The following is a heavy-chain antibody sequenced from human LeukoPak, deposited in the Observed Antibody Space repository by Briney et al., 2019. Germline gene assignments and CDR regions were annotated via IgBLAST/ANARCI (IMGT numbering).Heavy chain of an antibody. CDR3: AKGRWLFGYYFDY. J-gene: IGHJ4*02. D-gene: IGHD3-22*01. CDR1: GGSISSGDYY. CDR2: IYYSGST. Sequence: SETLSLTCTVSGGSISSGDYYWSWIRQPPGKGLEWIGYIYYSGSTYYNPSLKSRVTISVDTSKNQFSLKLSSVTAADTAVYYCAKGRWLFGYYFDYGGQGTLVTVSS. V-gene: IGHV4-30-4*01.